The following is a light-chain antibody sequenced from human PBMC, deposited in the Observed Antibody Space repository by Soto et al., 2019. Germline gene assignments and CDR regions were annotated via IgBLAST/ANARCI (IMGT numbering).Light chain of an antibody. CDR3: SSYTGGSTYWI. Sequence: QSALTQPASVSGSPGQSITISCTGTSSDIGAYNYVSWYQHHPGKAPKLIIYEVNNRPSGVSNRFSGSKSGNTASLTISGLQLEDEADYHCSSYTGGSTYWIFGGGTKLTVL. J-gene: IGLJ3*02. CDR2: EVN. V-gene: IGLV2-14*01. CDR1: SSDIGAYNY.